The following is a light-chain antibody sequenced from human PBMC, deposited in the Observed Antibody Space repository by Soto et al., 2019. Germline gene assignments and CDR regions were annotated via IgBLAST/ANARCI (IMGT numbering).Light chain of an antibody. CDR1: SSDVGGYNY. V-gene: IGLV2-14*01. CDR3: SSYTSSITRV. CDR2: DVS. J-gene: IGLJ1*01. Sequence: QSVLTQPASVSGSPGQSIAISCTGTSSDVGGYNYVSWYQLHPDKAPKLIIYDVSNRPSGVSNRFSGSKSGNTASLTISGLQPDDEADYYCSSYTSSITRVFGTGTKVTVL.